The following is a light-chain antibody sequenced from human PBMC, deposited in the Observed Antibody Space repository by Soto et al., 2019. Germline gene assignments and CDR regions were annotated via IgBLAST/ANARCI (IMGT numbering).Light chain of an antibody. V-gene: IGLV2-14*01. J-gene: IGLJ2*01. CDR1: SSDVGGYDY. Sequence: QSALTQPASVSGSPGQSITISCTGTSSDVGGYDYVSWCQQHPGKVPKLIIYDVTNRPSGVSNRFSGSKSGNTASLTISGLQADDEADYYCSSYTSSNTLTFGGGTKLTVL. CDR2: DVT. CDR3: SSYTSSNTLT.